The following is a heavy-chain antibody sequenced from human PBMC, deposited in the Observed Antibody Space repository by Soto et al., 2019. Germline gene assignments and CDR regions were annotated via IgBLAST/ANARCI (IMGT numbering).Heavy chain of an antibody. CDR1: GFTFSNYA. V-gene: IGHV3-23*01. Sequence: VLLLDSGGGLVQPGGSLRLSCAASGFTFSNYAMTWVRQAPGKGPEWISTVNNGGGGTYYADSVKGRFTISRDNSKNTLYLQVSSLRAEDTAVYYCAKERLGRGTDYWGQGILVTVAS. CDR3: AKERLGRGTDY. J-gene: IGHJ4*02. D-gene: IGHD3-10*01. CDR2: VNNGGGGT.